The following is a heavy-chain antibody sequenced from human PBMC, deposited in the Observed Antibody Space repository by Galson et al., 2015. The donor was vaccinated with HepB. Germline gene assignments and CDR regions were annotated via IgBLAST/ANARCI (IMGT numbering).Heavy chain of an antibody. CDR1: GFTSSNYA. D-gene: IGHD5-24*01. V-gene: IGHV3-23*01. CDR3: ARDGYNFIPFDS. J-gene: IGHJ5*01. CDR2: ISGTGSST. Sequence: SLRLSCAASGFTSSNYAMSWVRQASGKGLEWVSHISGTGSSTYYADSVKGRFTISRDNSKNTLSLQMNSLRADDTALYYCARDGYNFIPFDSWGQGTLVTVSS.